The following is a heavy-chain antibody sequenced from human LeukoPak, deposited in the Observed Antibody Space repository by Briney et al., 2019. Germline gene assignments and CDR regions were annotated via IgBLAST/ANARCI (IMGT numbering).Heavy chain of an antibody. CDR3: ARGIVGSITQSNFDY. J-gene: IGHJ4*02. CDR1: GFTFDDYA. V-gene: IGHV3-9*01. D-gene: IGHD1-26*01. CDR2: ISWNSGSI. Sequence: GGSLRLSCAASGFTFDDYAMHWVRQAPGKGLEWVSGISWNSGSIGYADSVKGRFTISRDNAKNSLYLQMSSLRAEDTAFYYCARGIVGSITQSNFDYWGQGTLVTVSS.